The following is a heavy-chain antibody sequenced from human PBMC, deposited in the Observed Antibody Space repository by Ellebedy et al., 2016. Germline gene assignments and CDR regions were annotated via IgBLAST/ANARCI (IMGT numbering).Heavy chain of an antibody. CDR2: MNPDRDSS. J-gene: IGHJ1*01. CDR3: ATAVMGVN. V-gene: IGHV1-8*01. D-gene: IGHD3-16*01. Sequence: ASVKVSCKASGYILASYDINWVRQATGQGPDWMGWMNPDRDSSGSAQQFRGRVTMTSDNSINTAYLELSGLKYDDTAMYYCATAVMGVNWGQGTRIIVSS. CDR1: GYILASYD.